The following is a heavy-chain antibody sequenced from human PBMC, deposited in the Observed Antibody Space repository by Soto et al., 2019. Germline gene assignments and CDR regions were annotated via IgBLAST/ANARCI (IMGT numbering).Heavy chain of an antibody. Sequence: GGSLRLSCAASGFTFGGYAGSWVRQAPGEGLEWVSAIIGSGYTTYYADSVKGRFTISRDNSKNTLFLQMNSLRAEDTAVYYCARRRRQLVRGVTKQTYYYYYMDVWGKGTTVTVSS. CDR3: ARRRRQLVRGVTKQTYYYYYMDV. CDR1: GFTFGGYA. V-gene: IGHV3-23*01. D-gene: IGHD3-10*01. CDR2: IIGSGYTT. J-gene: IGHJ6*03.